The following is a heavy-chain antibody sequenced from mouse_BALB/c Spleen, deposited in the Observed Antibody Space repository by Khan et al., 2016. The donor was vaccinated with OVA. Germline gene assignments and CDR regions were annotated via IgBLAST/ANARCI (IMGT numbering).Heavy chain of an antibody. CDR1: GYTFTDYS. V-gene: IGHV9-2-1*01. CDR2: INTETVEP. J-gene: IGHJ2*01. Sequence: QIQLVQSGPELKKPGETVKISCKASGYTFTDYSMHWVKQTPGKGLKWLGGINTETVEPAYADDFKGRFAFSLETSANTAYLRINNLKDDDTATYSCTRLYGYGGYWGQGTTLTVSS. D-gene: IGHD2-2*01. CDR3: TRLYGYGGY.